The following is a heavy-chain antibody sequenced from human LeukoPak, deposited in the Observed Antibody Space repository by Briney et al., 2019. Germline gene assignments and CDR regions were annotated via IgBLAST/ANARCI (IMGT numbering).Heavy chain of an antibody. V-gene: IGHV1-18*01. CDR1: GYTFTSYG. Sequence: ASVKVSCKASGYTFTSYGISWVRQAPGQGLEWMGWISAYNGNTNYAQKLQGRVTMTTDTSTSTAYMELRSLRSDDTAVYYCARRGDYYDSSGYYLYYFDYWGQGTLVTVSS. CDR2: ISAYNGNT. D-gene: IGHD3-22*01. CDR3: ARRGDYYDSSGYYLYYFDY. J-gene: IGHJ4*02.